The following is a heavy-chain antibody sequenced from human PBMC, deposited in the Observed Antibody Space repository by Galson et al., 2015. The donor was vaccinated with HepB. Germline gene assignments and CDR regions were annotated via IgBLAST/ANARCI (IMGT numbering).Heavy chain of an antibody. D-gene: IGHD2-2*01. J-gene: IGHJ6*03. Sequence: ETLSLTCAVYGGSFSGYYWSWIRQPPGKGLEWIGEINHSGSTNYNPSLKSRVTISVDTSKNQFSLKLSSVTAADTAVYYCARGRDVVPAANDYYYYMDVWGKGTTVTVSS. CDR3: ARGRDVVPAANDYYYYMDV. CDR1: GGSFSGYY. CDR2: INHSGST. V-gene: IGHV4-34*01.